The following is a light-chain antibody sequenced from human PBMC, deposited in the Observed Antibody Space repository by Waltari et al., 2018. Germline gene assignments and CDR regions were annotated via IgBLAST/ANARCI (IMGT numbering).Light chain of an antibody. CDR1: ALSSQW. Sequence: SYELTQPPSLSVSPGQTARITCSGAALSSQWAFWYQQKPGRSPILLIYKNVERPSEIPARFSGSHSGTTVTLTISGVQAEDEADYYCQSRDSTTLFVFGAGTKLTVL. CDR2: KNV. J-gene: IGLJ2*01. CDR3: QSRDSTTLFV. V-gene: IGLV3-25*03.